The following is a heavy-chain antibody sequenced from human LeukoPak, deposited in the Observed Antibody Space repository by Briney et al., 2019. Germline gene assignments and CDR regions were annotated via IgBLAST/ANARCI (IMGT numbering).Heavy chain of an antibody. CDR2: IYTSEST. CDR3: ARASDSCSGGSCYPDAFDI. J-gene: IGHJ3*02. D-gene: IGHD2-15*01. Sequence: SETLSLTCTVSGGSLSSYYWSWIRQPAGKGLEWIGRIYTSESTNYNPSLKSRVTMSVDTSKNQFSLKLTSATAADTAVYYCARASDSCSGGSCYPDAFDIWGQGTMVTVSS. V-gene: IGHV4-4*07. CDR1: GGSLSSYY.